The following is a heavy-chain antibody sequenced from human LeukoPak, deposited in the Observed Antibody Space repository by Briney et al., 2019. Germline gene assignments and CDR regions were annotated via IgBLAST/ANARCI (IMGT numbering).Heavy chain of an antibody. CDR1: GGSISSSNW. J-gene: IGHJ6*03. D-gene: IGHD3-3*01. CDR3: ARDRPLTIPGTDYYYYMDV. CDR2: IYHSGST. Sequence: PSETLSLTCAVSGGSISSSNWWSWVRQPPGKGLEWIGEIYHSGSTNYNPSLKSRVTISVDTSKNQFSLKLSSVTAADTAVYYCARDRPLTIPGTDYYYYMDVWGKGTTVTVSS. V-gene: IGHV4-4*02.